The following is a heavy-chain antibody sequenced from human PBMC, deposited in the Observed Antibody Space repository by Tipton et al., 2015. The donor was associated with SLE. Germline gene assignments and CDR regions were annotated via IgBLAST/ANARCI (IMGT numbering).Heavy chain of an antibody. CDR2: IYYSGST. D-gene: IGHD3-10*01. V-gene: IGHV4-31*02. J-gene: IGHJ6*02. CDR3: AREREYYYGSRTTNGMDV. Sequence: LRLSCTVSGGSISSGGYYWSWIRQHPGKGLEWIGYIYYSGSTYYNPSLKSRVTISVDTSKNQFSLKLSSVTAADTAVYYCAREREYYYGSRTTNGMDVWGQGTTVTVSS. CDR1: GGSISSGGYY.